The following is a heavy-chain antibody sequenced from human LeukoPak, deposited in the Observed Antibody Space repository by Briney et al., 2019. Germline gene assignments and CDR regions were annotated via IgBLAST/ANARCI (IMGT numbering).Heavy chain of an antibody. Sequence: GGSLRLSCAASGFTFSSYAMSWVRQAPGKGLEWVSAISGSGGSTYYADSVKGRFTISRDNSKNTLYLQMNSLRAEDTAVYYCAKDPGKDSSGGYFDYWGQGTLVTVSS. J-gene: IGHJ4*02. CDR1: GFTFSSYA. V-gene: IGHV3-23*01. CDR3: AKDPGKDSSGGYFDY. D-gene: IGHD3-22*01. CDR2: ISGSGGST.